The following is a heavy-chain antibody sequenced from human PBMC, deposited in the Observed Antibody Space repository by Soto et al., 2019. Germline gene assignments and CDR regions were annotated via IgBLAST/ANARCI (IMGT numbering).Heavy chain of an antibody. CDR2: IYYSGNT. J-gene: IGHJ3*01. CDR1: GGSISGYY. CDR3: ARHPTDAFDF. Sequence: SETLSLTCTVSGGSISGYYWSWIRQSPGKGLEWIGYIYYSGNTNYNPSIKSRVIISIDTSKNQFSLKLTSVTAVDTAVYYCARHPTDAFDFWGQGTMVTVSS. V-gene: IGHV4-59*08.